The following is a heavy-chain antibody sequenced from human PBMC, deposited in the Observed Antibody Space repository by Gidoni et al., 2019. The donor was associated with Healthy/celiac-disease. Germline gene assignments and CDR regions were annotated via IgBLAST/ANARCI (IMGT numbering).Heavy chain of an antibody. CDR2: RSYDGSNK. V-gene: IGHV3-30-3*01. D-gene: IGHD4-17*01. CDR1: RFTFSSYA. Sequence: QVQLVESGGGVVQPGRSLRLSCTASRFTFSSYAINSLRQAPGKGLEWGAVRSYDGSNKYYADSVKGRFPISRDNSKNTLYLQMNSLRAEDTAVYYCARDRTVTTFLTIANGWSAFDIWGQGTMVTVSS. CDR3: ARDRTVTTFLTIANGWSAFDI. J-gene: IGHJ3*02.